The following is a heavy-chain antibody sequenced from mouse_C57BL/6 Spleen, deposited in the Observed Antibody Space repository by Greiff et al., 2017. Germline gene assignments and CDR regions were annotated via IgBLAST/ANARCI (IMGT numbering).Heavy chain of an antibody. D-gene: IGHD1-1*01. CDR2: FTLYSDAT. V-gene: IGHV1-49*01. CDR1: YFAIMASA. Sequence: QVQLQQSGAELVRPGSSVKLSCTDSYFAIMASAMHWVKHRPGHGLEWIGSFTLYSDATEYSENFKGKATLTANTSSSTAYLELSSLTSEYSAVSDCAAQGDYYGSSPYAMDYWGQGTAVTVSS. J-gene: IGHJ4*01. CDR3: AAQGDYYGSSPYAMDY.